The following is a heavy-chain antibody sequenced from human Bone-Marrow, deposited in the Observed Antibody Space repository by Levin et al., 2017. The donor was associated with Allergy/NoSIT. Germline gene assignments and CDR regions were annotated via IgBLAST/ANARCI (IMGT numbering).Heavy chain of an antibody. CDR2: LKGDGTNT. J-gene: IGHJ1*01. CDR3: STARLGTTGDHLEI. CDR1: GFTFSSHW. Sequence: GESLKISCVASGFTFSSHWMHWVRQVPEKGLLWVSRLKGDGTNTAYADSVRGRFTISRDNAKNTLYLEMNMLRVEDTAVYYGSTARLGTTGDHLEIWGQGTLVTVSS. V-gene: IGHV3-74*01. D-gene: IGHD1-14*01.